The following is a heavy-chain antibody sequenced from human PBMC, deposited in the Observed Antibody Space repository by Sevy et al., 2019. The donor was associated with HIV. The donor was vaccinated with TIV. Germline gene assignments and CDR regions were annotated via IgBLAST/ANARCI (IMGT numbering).Heavy chain of an antibody. CDR2: ISWNSGSI. V-gene: IGHV3-9*01. CDR3: AKDSCGGVFVSDSYCFDY. D-gene: IGHD3-16*02. CDR1: GFTFDDYA. Sequence: GGSLRLSCAASGFTFDDYAMHWVRQAPGKGLEWVSGISWNSGSIGYADSVKRRFTISRDNAKNSLYLQMNSLRAEDTAVYYCAKDSCGGVFVSDSYCFDYWGQGTLVTVSS. J-gene: IGHJ4*02.